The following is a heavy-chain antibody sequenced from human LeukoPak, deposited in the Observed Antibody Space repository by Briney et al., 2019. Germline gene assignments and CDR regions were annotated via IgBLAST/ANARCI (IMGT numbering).Heavy chain of an antibody. CDR3: AKNGQSGFSFDP. V-gene: IGHV4-34*01. J-gene: IGHJ5*02. CDR1: GGSLNGHY. CDR2: GSESGGT. D-gene: IGHD3-3*01. Sequence: PSETLSLTCAVYGGSLNGHYWSWIRQPPGRGLEWIGEGSESGGTKFNPSLKSRVTISADTSKNQFSLKLNSVTAADTAVYYCAKNGQSGFSFDPWGQGTLVTVSS.